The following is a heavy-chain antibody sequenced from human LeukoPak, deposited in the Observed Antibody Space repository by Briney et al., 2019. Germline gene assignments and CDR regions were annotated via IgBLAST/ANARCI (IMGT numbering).Heavy chain of an antibody. CDR1: GGSISSYY. V-gene: IGHV4-4*07. J-gene: IGHJ4*02. CDR3: ARDYYDSSGYQVFDY. Sequence: TPSETLSLTCTVSGGSISSYYWSWIRQPAGEGLEWIGRIYTSGSTNYNPSLKSRVTMSVDTSKNQFSLKLSSVTAADTAVYYCARDYYDSSGYQVFDYWGQGTLVTVSS. CDR2: IYTSGST. D-gene: IGHD3-22*01.